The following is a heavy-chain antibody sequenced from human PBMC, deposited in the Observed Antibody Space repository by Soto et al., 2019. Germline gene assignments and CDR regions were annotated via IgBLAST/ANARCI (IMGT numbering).Heavy chain of an antibody. Sequence: EVQLVESGGGLVQPGRSLRLSCAASGFTFDDYAMHWVRQAPGKGLELVSGISWNSGSIGYADSVKGRFTISRDNAKNSLYLQMNSLRAEDTAWYYCAKDIGYYYDSSGYYYGADYWGQGTLVTVSS. D-gene: IGHD3-22*01. J-gene: IGHJ4*02. V-gene: IGHV3-9*01. CDR3: AKDIGYYYDSSGYYYGADY. CDR1: GFTFDDYA. CDR2: ISWNSGSI.